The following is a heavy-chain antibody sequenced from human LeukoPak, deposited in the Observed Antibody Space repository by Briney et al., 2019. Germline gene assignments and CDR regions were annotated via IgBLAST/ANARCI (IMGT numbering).Heavy chain of an antibody. CDR2: ISAYNGNT. J-gene: IGHJ4*02. D-gene: IGHD3-9*01. Sequence: ASVKVSYKASGYTFTSYGISWVRQAPGQGLEWMGWISAYNGNTNYAQKLQGRVTMTTDTSTSTAYMELRSLRSDDTAVYYCARLGPYYDILTGYYHDPSTYFDYWGQGTLVTVSS. V-gene: IGHV1-18*01. CDR3: ARLGPYYDILTGYYHDPSTYFDY. CDR1: GYTFTSYG.